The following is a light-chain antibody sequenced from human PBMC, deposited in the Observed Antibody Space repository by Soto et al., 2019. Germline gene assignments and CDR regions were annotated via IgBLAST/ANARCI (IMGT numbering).Light chain of an antibody. V-gene: IGKV2-28*01. CDR1: QSLLHSNGYNY. CDR3: MQALQAPRT. CDR2: LGS. Sequence: DIVMTQSPLSLPVTPGEPASISCRSSQSLLHSNGYNYLDWYLQKPGQSPQLLIYLGSNRASGGPDRFSGSRSGTDFTLKISRVEAEDVGVYYCMQALQAPRTFGGGTKVDIK. J-gene: IGKJ4*01.